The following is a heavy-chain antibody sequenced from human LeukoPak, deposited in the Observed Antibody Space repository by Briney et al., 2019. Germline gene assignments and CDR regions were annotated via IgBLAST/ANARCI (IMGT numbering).Heavy chain of an antibody. V-gene: IGHV3-43*01. CDR2: ITWDGRTT. CDR1: GFTFEDYS. CDR3: AKDESRYCSGGSCYPFDY. Sequence: PGGALRLSCVVSGFTFEDYSMHWVRQSPGKGLEWICLITWDGRTTYYVDSVQGRFTISRDNSKNSLYLQMNGLRSEDSALYFCAKDESRYCSGGSCYPFDYWGQGTLVTVSS. D-gene: IGHD2-15*01. J-gene: IGHJ4*02.